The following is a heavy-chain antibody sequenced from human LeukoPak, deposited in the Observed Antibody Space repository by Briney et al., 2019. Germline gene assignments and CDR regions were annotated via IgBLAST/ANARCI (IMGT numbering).Heavy chain of an antibody. CDR3: ARANIVVVPAAYKPTYYYYMDV. CDR2: INTDGSST. J-gene: IGHJ6*03. D-gene: IGHD2-2*01. Sequence: GGSLRLSCAASGFTFSSYWMHWVRQAPGKGLVWVSRINTDGSSTSYADSVKGRFTISRDNAKNTLYLQMNSLRAEDTAVYYCARANIVVVPAAYKPTYYYYMDVWGKGTTVTVSS. CDR1: GFTFSSYW. V-gene: IGHV3-74*01.